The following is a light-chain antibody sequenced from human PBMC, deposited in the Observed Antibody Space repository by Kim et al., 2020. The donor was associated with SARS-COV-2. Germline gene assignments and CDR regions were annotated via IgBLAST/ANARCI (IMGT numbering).Light chain of an antibody. V-gene: IGKV6-21*02. Sequence: EIVLTQSPDFQSVTPKEKVTITCRASQSIGSSLHWYQQKPDQSPKLLIKYASQSISGVPSRFSGSGSGTDFTLTINSLEAEESATEFFHPSSNLPQTFRQGTKVDIK. CDR2: YAS. CDR1: QSIGSS. J-gene: IGKJ1*01. CDR3: HPSSNLPQT.